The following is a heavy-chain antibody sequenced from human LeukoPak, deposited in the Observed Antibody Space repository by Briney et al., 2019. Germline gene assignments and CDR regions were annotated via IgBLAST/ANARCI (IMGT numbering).Heavy chain of an antibody. CDR3: ARPGSGWSLDY. Sequence: GASLKISCTGSGYRFTNYLIGWVRQMPGKGLEWMGIIHPNDFNTRYSPSFQGQVTFSADKSISTAYLQWSSLKATDTAMYYCARPGSGWSLDYWGQGTLVTVSS. D-gene: IGHD6-19*01. V-gene: IGHV5-51*01. CDR1: GYRFTNYL. CDR2: IHPNDFNT. J-gene: IGHJ4*02.